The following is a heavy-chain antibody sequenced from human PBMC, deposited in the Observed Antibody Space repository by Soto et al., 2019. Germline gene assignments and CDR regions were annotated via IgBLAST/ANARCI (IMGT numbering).Heavy chain of an antibody. J-gene: IGHJ6*02. D-gene: IGHD4-17*01. Sequence: ASVKVSCKASGGTFSSYAISWVRQAPGQGXEWMGGIIPIFGTANYAQKFQGRVTITADESTSTAYMELSSLRSEDTAVYYCARGSPVGHDYGDSDYYYGMDVWGQGTTVTGSS. CDR3: ARGSPVGHDYGDSDYYYGMDV. CDR1: GGTFSSYA. V-gene: IGHV1-69*13. CDR2: IIPIFGTA.